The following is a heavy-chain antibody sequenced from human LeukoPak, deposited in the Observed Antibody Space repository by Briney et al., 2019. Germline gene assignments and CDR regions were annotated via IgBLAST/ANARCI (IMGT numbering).Heavy chain of an antibody. CDR3: ANYYDSSGFDY. CDR1: GFTFSSYA. J-gene: IGHJ4*02. Sequence: GSLRLSSAASGFTFSSYAMSWVRQAPGKGLEWVSAISGSGGSTYYADSVKGRFTISRDNSKNTLHLQMNSLRAEDTAVYYCANYYDSSGFDYWGQGTLVTVSS. D-gene: IGHD3-22*01. V-gene: IGHV3-23*01. CDR2: ISGSGGST.